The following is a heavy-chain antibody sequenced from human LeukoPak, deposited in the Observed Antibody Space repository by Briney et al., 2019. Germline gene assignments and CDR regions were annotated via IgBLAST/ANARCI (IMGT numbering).Heavy chain of an antibody. D-gene: IGHD3-22*01. CDR1: GYAFTSYG. Sequence: ASVKVSCKASGYAFTSYGISWVRQAPGQGLEWMGWISAYNGNTNYAQKLQGRVTMTTDTSTSTAYMELRSLRSDDTAVYYCARDGSYYDGSGYPSTWGQGTLVTVSS. CDR2: ISAYNGNT. V-gene: IGHV1-18*01. CDR3: ARDGSYYDGSGYPST. J-gene: IGHJ4*02.